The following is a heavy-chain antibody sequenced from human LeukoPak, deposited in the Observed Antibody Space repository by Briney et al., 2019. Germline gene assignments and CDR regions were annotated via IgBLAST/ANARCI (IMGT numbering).Heavy chain of an antibody. J-gene: IGHJ5*02. CDR1: GGSISNYY. Sequence: SETLSLTCTVSGGSISNYYWSWIRQPPGKGLEWIGHIYYSGNTNYNPSLKSRVTISVDTSKNQFSLTLTSVTAADTAVYYCARSGVAASGRDWFDPWGQGILVTVSS. D-gene: IGHD6-13*01. CDR3: ARSGVAASGRDWFDP. V-gene: IGHV4-59*01. CDR2: IYYSGNT.